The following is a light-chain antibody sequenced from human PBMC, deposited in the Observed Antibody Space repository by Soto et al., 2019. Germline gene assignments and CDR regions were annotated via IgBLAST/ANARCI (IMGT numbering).Light chain of an antibody. CDR3: MQALHTPWT. CDR1: QSLLHSNGYNY. J-gene: IGKJ1*01. CDR2: LGS. V-gene: IGKV2-28*01. Sequence: DIVMTQSPLSLPVTPGEPASISCRSSQSLLHSNGYNYLDWYLQKPGQSPQLLIYLGSNRASWIPDKFSGSGSGTDFTLKISRVEAEDVAVYYRMQALHTPWTFGQATKVEIK.